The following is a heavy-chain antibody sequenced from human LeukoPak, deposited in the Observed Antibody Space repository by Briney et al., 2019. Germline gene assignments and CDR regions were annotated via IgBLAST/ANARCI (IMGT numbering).Heavy chain of an antibody. D-gene: IGHD5-18*01. CDR1: GGSISSSSYY. CDR3: ARQDTAMDT. Sequence: SETLSLTCTVFGGSISSSSYYWGWIRQPPGKGLEWIGSIYYSGSTYYNPSLKSRVTISVDTSKNQFSLKLSSVTAADTAVYYCARQDTAMDTWGQGTLVTVSS. V-gene: IGHV4-39*01. CDR2: IYYSGST. J-gene: IGHJ5*02.